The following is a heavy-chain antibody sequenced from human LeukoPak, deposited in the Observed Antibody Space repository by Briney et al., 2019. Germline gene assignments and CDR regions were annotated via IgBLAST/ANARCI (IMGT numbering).Heavy chain of an antibody. CDR1: GFTFNNYW. CDR3: ARIADYYDSSGYNSVDY. CDR2: RNKDGSED. Sequence: GGSLRLSCAASGFTFNNYWMSWVRQAPGKGLECVANRNKDGSEDYYVDSVKGRFTISRDNAKDSLYLQMNSLRAEDTAVYYCARIADYYDSSGYNSVDYWGQGTLVTVSS. J-gene: IGHJ4*02. V-gene: IGHV3-7*03. D-gene: IGHD3-22*01.